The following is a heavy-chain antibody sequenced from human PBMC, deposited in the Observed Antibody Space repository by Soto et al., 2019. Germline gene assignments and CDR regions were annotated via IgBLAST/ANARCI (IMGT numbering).Heavy chain of an antibody. CDR1: GYTFTTYD. CDR3: ARDSLYSSSWFYGMDV. V-gene: IGHV1-3*01. J-gene: IGHJ6*02. Sequence: ASVKVSCKASGYTFTTYDMHWVRQAPGQRLEWMGWINGGNGNTKYSQNFQGRVTITRDTSASTAYIELSSLRSEDTAVYYCARDSLYSSSWFYGMDVWGQGTTVTVSS. CDR2: INGGNGNT. D-gene: IGHD6-13*01.